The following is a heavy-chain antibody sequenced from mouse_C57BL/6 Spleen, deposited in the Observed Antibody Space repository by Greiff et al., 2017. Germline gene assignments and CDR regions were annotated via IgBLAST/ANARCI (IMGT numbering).Heavy chain of an antibody. Sequence: EVQLQQSGPGMVKPSQSLSLSCTVTGYSITSGYVCHLIRHFPGNKLEWMGYISYSGSPNSNPSLHGRISFTLDTSTNHFFLQLNSVTTEDAATCDCARETGGLYDSPPDWDFDVWGTGTTVTVSS. D-gene: IGHD2-3*01. CDR2: ISYSGSP. V-gene: IGHV3-1*01. J-gene: IGHJ1*03. CDR3: ARETGGLYDSPPDWDFDV. CDR1: GYSITSGYV.